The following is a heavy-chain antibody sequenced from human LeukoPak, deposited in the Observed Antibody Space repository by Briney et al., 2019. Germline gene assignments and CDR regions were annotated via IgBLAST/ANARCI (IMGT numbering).Heavy chain of an antibody. CDR1: GFSFSNYW. D-gene: IGHD3-10*01. CDR2: INQDGSVK. CDR3: ATLRRASPGDY. J-gene: IGHJ4*02. V-gene: IGHV3-7*01. Sequence: GSLRLSCAASGFSFSNYWRKWVRQAPEKGLEWVANINQDGSVKVYVDSVKGRFIISRDNAKNSLYLQMNSLGPDDTAVYYCATLRRASPGDYWGQGTLVTVSS.